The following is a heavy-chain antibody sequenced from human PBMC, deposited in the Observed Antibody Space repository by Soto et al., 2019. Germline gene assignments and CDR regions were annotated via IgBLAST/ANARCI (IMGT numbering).Heavy chain of an antibody. V-gene: IGHV1-69*02. CDR2: IIPILGIA. Sequence: QVQLVQSGAEVKKPGSSVKVSCKASGGTFSSYTISWVRQAPGQGLEWMGRIIPILGIANYAQKFQGRVTITADKSTSTAYMELSSLRSEDTAVYYCARGYCSGGSCYSPGDVWGKGTTVTVSS. CDR1: GGTFSSYT. CDR3: ARGYCSGGSCYSPGDV. D-gene: IGHD2-15*01. J-gene: IGHJ6*04.